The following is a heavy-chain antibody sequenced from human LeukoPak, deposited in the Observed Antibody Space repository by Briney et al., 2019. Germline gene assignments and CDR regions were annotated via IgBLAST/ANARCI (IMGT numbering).Heavy chain of an antibody. J-gene: IGHJ4*02. CDR3: ARGPMTTVSFDY. CDR2: IIPILGIA. V-gene: IGHV1-69*04. CDR1: GGTFSSYA. D-gene: IGHD4-17*01. Sequence: GASVKVSCKASGGTFSSYAISWVRQAPGQGLEWMGRIIPILGIANYAQKFQGRVTITADKSTSTAYMELSSLRSEDTAVYYCARGPMTTVSFDYWGQGTLVTVSS.